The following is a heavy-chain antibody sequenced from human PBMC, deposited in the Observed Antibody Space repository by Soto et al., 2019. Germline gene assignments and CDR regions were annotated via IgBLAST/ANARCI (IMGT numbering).Heavy chain of an antibody. CDR3: ARELQGLYYFDY. CDR2: INAGNGNT. D-gene: IGHD2-15*01. CDR1: GYTFISYA. V-gene: IGHV1-3*01. Sequence: SVEVSCKASGYTFISYAIHLVRQAPGQRLEWMGWINAGNGNTKYSQKFQGRVTITSDTSASTAYMELTSMRSEDTAVYYCARELQGLYYFDYWGQGTLVSASS. J-gene: IGHJ4*02.